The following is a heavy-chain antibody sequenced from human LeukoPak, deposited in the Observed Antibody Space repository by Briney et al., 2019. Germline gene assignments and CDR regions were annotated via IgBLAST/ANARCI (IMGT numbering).Heavy chain of an antibody. Sequence: TPSETLSLTCTVSGGSISNYYWSWIRQPPGKGLEWIGYLYYSGDTNYNPSLKSRVTISVDTSKNQFSLSLSSVTAADTPVYYCASSHPLGSNNDYYTPFDYWGQGTRVTVSS. J-gene: IGHJ4*02. CDR1: GGSISNYY. D-gene: IGHD3-3*01. V-gene: IGHV4-59*01. CDR3: ASSHPLGSNNDYYTPFDY. CDR2: LYYSGDT.